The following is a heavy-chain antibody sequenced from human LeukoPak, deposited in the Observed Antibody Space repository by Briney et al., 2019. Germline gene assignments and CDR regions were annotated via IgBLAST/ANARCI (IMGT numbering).Heavy chain of an antibody. J-gene: IGHJ6*03. V-gene: IGHV4-4*07. CDR1: GGSISSYY. D-gene: IGHD4-17*01. CDR3: ARGYGDYGYYFYYMGV. Sequence: SETLFLTCTVSGGSISSYYWSWIRQPAGKGLEWIGRIDISGTTNYNPSLKSRVTMSVDTSKNQFSLKLSSVTAADTAVYYCARGYGDYGYYFYYMGVWGKGTTVTISS. CDR2: IDISGTT.